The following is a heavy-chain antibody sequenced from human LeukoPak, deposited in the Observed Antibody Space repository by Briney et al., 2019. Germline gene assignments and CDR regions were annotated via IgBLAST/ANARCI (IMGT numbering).Heavy chain of an antibody. V-gene: IGHV1-69*13. J-gene: IGHJ4*02. CDR2: IIPIFGTA. CDR3: ALGDWNARPYFDY. D-gene: IGHD1-1*01. Sequence: GASVKVSCKASGGTFSSYAISWVRQAPGQGLEWMGGIIPIFGTANYAQKFQGRVTITADESTSTAYMDLSSLRSEDTAVYYCALGDWNARPYFDYWGQGTLVTVSS. CDR1: GGTFSSYA.